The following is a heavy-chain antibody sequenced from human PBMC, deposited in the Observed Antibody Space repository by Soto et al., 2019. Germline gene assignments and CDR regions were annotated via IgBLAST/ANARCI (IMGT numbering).Heavy chain of an antibody. J-gene: IGHJ6*02. Sequence: GGSLRLSCAASGFTFGSFAIHWVRQAPGRGREWVEVISYDASNKYSADSVKGRFTIARDTSKKTLYLQMNSLRAEATAVYYCERVFYESSGYPADYGMDVWGQGTTVTVSS. V-gene: IGHV3-30-3*01. CDR1: GFTFGSFA. CDR3: ERVFYESSGYPADYGMDV. CDR2: ISYDASNK. D-gene: IGHD3-22*01.